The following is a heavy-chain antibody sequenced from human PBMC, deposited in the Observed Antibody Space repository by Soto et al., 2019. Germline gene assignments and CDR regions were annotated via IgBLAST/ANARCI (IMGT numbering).Heavy chain of an antibody. CDR3: ARATQSYYDTSGYYSYVH. Sequence: PGGSLRLSCAASGFTFDEYALTWVRQAPGKGLEWVAGINWSGGSKGYADSVKGRFTISRDNAKSSLYLQMNNLRAEDTAFYFCARATQSYYDTSGYYSYVHWGQGAQVTVSS. V-gene: IGHV3-20*04. CDR1: GFTFDEYA. CDR2: INWSGGSK. D-gene: IGHD3-22*01. J-gene: IGHJ4*02.